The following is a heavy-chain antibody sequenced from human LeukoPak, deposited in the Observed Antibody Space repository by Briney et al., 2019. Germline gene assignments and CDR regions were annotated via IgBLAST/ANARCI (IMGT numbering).Heavy chain of an antibody. CDR1: GFTFSDYY. D-gene: IGHD1-26*01. CDR3: ARDMGTTTTY. Sequence: PGGSLRLSCAASGFTFSDYYTDWVRQAPGKGLEWVGRIRNKANRYTTEYAASVRGRFTVSRDDSNKALYLQMNSLKTEDTAVYYCARDMGTTTTYWGQGILVTVSS. CDR2: IRNKANRYTT. J-gene: IGHJ4*02. V-gene: IGHV3-72*01.